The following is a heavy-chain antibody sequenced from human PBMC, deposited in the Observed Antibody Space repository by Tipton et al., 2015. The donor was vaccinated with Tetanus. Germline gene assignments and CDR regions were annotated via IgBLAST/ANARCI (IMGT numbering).Heavy chain of an antibody. V-gene: IGHV4-34*01. CDR2: VHPRGST. CDR1: GGSFSDFY. CDR3: ARPIKQWLVPVDS. J-gene: IGHJ4*02. D-gene: IGHD6-19*01. Sequence: TLSLTCAVSGGSFSDFYWSWIRQTPGQGLEWIGGVHPRGSTNYNPSLKSRVTISLDTSKTHFYLNLSSVTAADTAVYYCARPIKQWLVPVDSWGQGTLVTVSS.